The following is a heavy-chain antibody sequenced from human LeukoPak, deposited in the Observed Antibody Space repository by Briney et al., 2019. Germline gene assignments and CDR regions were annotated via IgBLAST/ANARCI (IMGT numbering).Heavy chain of an antibody. CDR3: GRWGVNAGLDR. J-gene: IGHJ5*02. CDR2: IWPDGSDK. D-gene: IGHD3-10*01. CDR1: GFTFSDYW. Sequence: GGSLRPPCAASGFTFSDYWMAWVRQAPGKGLEWVANIWPDGSDKYHVDSVRGRFTISRDNAQNSLNLQMNSLRAEDSGVYYCGRWGVNAGLDRWGQGTLVIVSS. V-gene: IGHV3-7*01.